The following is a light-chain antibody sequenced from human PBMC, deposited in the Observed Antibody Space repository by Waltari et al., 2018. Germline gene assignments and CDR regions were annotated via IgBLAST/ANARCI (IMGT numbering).Light chain of an antibody. CDR1: NLDKKF. CDR2: KDV. CDR3: QAWDVAIVV. Sequence: YELSQPPSVSVSPGQTATITCSGDNLDKKFVDWYQQRPGQPPLLVIYKDVDRPPGIPERFSGTNSGNTATLTISGTQVMDEADYYCQAWDVAIVVFGGGTKLTVL. J-gene: IGLJ2*01. V-gene: IGLV3-1*01.